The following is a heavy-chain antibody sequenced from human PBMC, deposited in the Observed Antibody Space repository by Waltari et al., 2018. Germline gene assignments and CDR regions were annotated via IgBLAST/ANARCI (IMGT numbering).Heavy chain of an antibody. J-gene: IGHJ4*02. V-gene: IGHV3-74*03. Sequence: EVHLVESGGGLVRPGGSLRLSCAVSGFTFGHYWMHWVRQSPGKGLMLVSRININGTTVTYADSVKGRFTISRDNAKSTLYLEMQGLRADDTAIYYCARSTRGSFDFWGQGALVTVSS. CDR3: ARSTRGSFDF. D-gene: IGHD3-10*01. CDR2: ININGTTV. CDR1: GFTFGHYW.